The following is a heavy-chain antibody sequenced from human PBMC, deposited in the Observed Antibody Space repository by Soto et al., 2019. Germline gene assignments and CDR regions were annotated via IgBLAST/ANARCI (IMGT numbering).Heavy chain of an antibody. CDR1: GGSISSYY. CDR3: ARDLHHYYDSSGFDY. V-gene: IGHV4-59*01. Sequence: SETLSLTCTVSGGSISSYYWSWIRQPPGKGLEWIGYIYYSGSTNYNPSLKSRVTISVDTSKNQFSLKLSSVTAADTAVYYCARDLHHYYDSSGFDYWGQGTLVTVSS. CDR2: IYYSGST. D-gene: IGHD3-22*01. J-gene: IGHJ4*02.